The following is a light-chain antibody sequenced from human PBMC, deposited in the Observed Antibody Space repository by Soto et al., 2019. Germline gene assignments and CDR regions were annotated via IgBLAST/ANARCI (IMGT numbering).Light chain of an antibody. CDR3: QQRSNGLT. CDR2: DAS. Sequence: EIVLTQSPATLSLSPGERATLSCRASQSVSSYLAWYQQKPGQAPRLLIYDASTRATGIPARFSGSGSGTYFTLTISSLEPEDFAVYYCQQRSNGLTFGGGTKVEIK. CDR1: QSVSSY. V-gene: IGKV3-11*01. J-gene: IGKJ4*01.